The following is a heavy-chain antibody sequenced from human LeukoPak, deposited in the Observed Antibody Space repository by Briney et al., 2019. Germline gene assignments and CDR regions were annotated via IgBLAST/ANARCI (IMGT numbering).Heavy chain of an antibody. D-gene: IGHD3-22*01. J-gene: IGHJ2*01. CDR3: ARDRYYDSSGYLNWYFDL. V-gene: IGHV3-53*01. Sequence: GGSLRLSCLASGFTLSHFWMSWVRQAPGKGLEWVSVIYSGGSTYYADSVKGRFTISRDNSKNTLYLQMNSLRAEDTAVYYCARDRYYDSSGYLNWYFDLWGRGTLVTVSS. CDR2: IYSGGST. CDR1: GFTLSHFW.